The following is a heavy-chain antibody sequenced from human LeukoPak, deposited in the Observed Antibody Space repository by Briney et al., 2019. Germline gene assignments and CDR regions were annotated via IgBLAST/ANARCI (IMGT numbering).Heavy chain of an antibody. CDR3: AKEPRGSYYGLLDY. D-gene: IGHD1-26*01. V-gene: IGHV3-30*18. CDR1: GFTFSSYG. Sequence: GRSLRLSCAASGFTFSSYGMHWVRQAPGKGLEWVAVISYDGSNKYYADSVKGRFTISRDNSKNTLYLQMNSLRAEDTAVYYCAKEPRGSYYGLLDYWGQGTLVTVSS. J-gene: IGHJ4*02. CDR2: ISYDGSNK.